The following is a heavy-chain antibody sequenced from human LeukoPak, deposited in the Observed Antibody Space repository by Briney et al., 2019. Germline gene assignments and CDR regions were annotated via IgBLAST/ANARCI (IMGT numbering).Heavy chain of an antibody. Sequence: SETLSLTCTVSGGSISSYYWSWIRQPPRKGLEWIGYIYYSGSTNYNPSLKSRVTISVDTSKNQFSLKLSSVTAADTAVYYCARDWRVRAAASGGYYYGMDVWGQGTTVTVSS. V-gene: IGHV4-59*01. CDR2: IYYSGST. CDR1: GGSISSYY. D-gene: IGHD6-13*01. J-gene: IGHJ6*02. CDR3: ARDWRVRAAASGGYYYGMDV.